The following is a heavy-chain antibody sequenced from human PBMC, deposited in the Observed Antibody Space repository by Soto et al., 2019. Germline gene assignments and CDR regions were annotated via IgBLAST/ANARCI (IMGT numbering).Heavy chain of an antibody. CDR1: GFTFSSYS. J-gene: IGHJ6*02. CDR2: ISSSSSYI. V-gene: IGHV3-21*01. Sequence: GGSLRLSCAASGFTFSSYSMNWVRQAPGKGLEWVSSISSSSSYIYYADSVKGRFTISRDNAKNSLYLQMNSLRAEDTAVYYCARVLGYSYERYYYGMDVWGQGTTVTVSS. CDR3: ARVLGYSYERYYYGMDV. D-gene: IGHD5-18*01.